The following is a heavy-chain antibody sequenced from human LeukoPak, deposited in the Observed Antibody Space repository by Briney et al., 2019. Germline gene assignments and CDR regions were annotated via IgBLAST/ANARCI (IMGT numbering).Heavy chain of an antibody. Sequence: GGSLRLSCAASGFTVSSNYMSWVRQAPGKGLEWVSVIYPGGSTYYADSVKGRFTISRHNSENTLDLQMNSLRVEDTAVYYCARGPWAAAGGSIDGLDIWGQGTMVTVSP. J-gene: IGHJ3*02. V-gene: IGHV3-53*04. CDR3: ARGPWAAAGGSIDGLDI. D-gene: IGHD6-13*01. CDR1: GFTVSSNY. CDR2: IYPGGST.